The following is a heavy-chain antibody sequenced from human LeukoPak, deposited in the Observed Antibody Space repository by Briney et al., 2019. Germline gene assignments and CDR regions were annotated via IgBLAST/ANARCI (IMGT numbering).Heavy chain of an antibody. V-gene: IGHV3-9*01. D-gene: IGHD3-22*01. Sequence: PGRSLRLSCAASGFTFEDYAMHWVRQLPGKGLEWVSAISWDSGTISYAASVKGRLNISRHNGKNSLYLQMNSLRAEDTGLYYCARDHYYDSSGYHYFDYWGQGNLVTVFS. CDR1: GFTFEDYA. CDR2: ISWDSGTI. J-gene: IGHJ4*02. CDR3: ARDHYYDSSGYHYFDY.